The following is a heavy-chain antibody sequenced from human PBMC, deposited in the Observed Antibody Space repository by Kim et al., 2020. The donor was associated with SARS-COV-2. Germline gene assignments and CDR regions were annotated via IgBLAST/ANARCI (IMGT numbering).Heavy chain of an antibody. Sequence: SETLSLTCVVSGGSIISPNWWSWVRQPPGKGLECIGLFYNSGNTNYNPSIKSRVTISIDKSKDQFSMKLTSMTAAVTAVYYCAREWGEKGIGETFIKYYYFDYWGQGTLVTVSS. CDR1: GGSIISPNW. CDR3: AREWGEKGIGETFIKYYYFDY. J-gene: IGHJ4*02. CDR2: FYNSGNT. V-gene: IGHV4-4*02. D-gene: IGHD3-16*01.